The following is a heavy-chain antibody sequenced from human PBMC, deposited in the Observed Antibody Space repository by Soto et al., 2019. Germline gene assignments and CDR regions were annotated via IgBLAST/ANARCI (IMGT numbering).Heavy chain of an antibody. V-gene: IGHV4-34*01. CDR3: ARVLYNLDAFDI. CDR2: INHSGST. CDR1: GESFSGYY. Sequence: QVQLQQWGAGLLKPSETLSLTCAVYGESFSGYYWSWIRQPPGKGLEWIGEINHSGSTNYNPSLKSRVTISVDTSKNQFSLKLSSVTAADTAVYYCARVLYNLDAFDIWGQGTMVTVSS. J-gene: IGHJ3*02. D-gene: IGHD1-20*01.